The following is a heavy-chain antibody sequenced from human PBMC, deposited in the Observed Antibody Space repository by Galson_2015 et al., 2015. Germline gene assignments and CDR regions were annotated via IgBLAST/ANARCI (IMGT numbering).Heavy chain of an antibody. V-gene: IGHV3-23*01. J-gene: IGHJ5*02. D-gene: IGHD3-10*01. CDR1: GFTFSSYA. CDR3: AKARWVALWFGDVPQRHNWYGP. Sequence: SLRLSCAASGFTFSSYAMSWVRQAPGEGLEWVSAISGSGGSTYYADSVKGRFTISRDNFKNTLYLQMNSLRAEDTAVYYCAKARWVALWFGDVPQRHNWYGPWGQGPLVTVSS. CDR2: ISGSGGST.